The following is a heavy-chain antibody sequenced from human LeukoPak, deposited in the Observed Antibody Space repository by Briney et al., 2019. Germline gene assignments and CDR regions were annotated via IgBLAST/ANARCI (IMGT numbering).Heavy chain of an antibody. J-gene: IGHJ3*02. Sequence: GGSLRLSCAASGFTFSEYWMHWVRQAPGKGLVWVSRINSDGSSTSYADSVKGRFTISRDNAKNTLYLQMNSLRAEDTAVYYCASVVVAVGAFDIWGQGTMVTVSS. V-gene: IGHV3-74*01. CDR1: GFTFSEYW. CDR2: INSDGSST. CDR3: ASVVVAVGAFDI. D-gene: IGHD2-15*01.